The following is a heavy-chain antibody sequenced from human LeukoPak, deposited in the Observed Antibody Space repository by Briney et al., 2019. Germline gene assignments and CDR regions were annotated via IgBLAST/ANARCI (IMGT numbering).Heavy chain of an antibody. V-gene: IGHV4-59*01. CDR3: ARAAPLELGGGHDAFDI. CDR2: IYYSGST. CDR1: GFTFSSYS. J-gene: IGHJ3*02. Sequence: MPGGSLRLSFAASGFTFSSYSMNWVGQPPGKGREGMGNIYYSGSTNYNPSLKSRVTISVDTSKNQFSLKLSSVTAADTAVYYCARAAPLELGGGHDAFDIWGQGTMVTVSS. D-gene: IGHD1-7*01.